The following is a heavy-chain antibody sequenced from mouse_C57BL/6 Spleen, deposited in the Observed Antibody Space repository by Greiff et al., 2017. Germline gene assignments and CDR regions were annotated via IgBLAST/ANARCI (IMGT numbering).Heavy chain of an antibody. CDR1: GYTFTSYW. D-gene: IGHD2-1*01. V-gene: IGHV1-52*01. CDR2: IDPSDSET. J-gene: IGHJ4*01. Sequence: VQLQQPGAELVRPGSSVKLSCKASGYTFTSYWMHWVKQRPIQGLEWIGNIDPSDSETHYNQKFKDKATLTVDKSSSTAYMQLSSLTSEDSAVCYCAREGNYYAMDYWGQGTSVTVSS. CDR3: AREGNYYAMDY.